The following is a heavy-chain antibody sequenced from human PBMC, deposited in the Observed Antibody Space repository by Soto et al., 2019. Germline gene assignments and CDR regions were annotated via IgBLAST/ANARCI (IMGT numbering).Heavy chain of an antibody. D-gene: IGHD3-10*01. CDR1: GGSISSYY. CDR3: ARDTGGYYGSGSYYMNDAFDI. V-gene: IGHV4-59*01. J-gene: IGHJ3*02. Sequence: SETLSLTCTVSGGSISSYYWSWIRQPPGKGLEWIGYIYYSGSTNYNPSLKSRVTISVDTSKNQFSLKLSSVTAADTAVYYCARDTGGYYGSGSYYMNDAFDIWGQGTMVTVSS. CDR2: IYYSGST.